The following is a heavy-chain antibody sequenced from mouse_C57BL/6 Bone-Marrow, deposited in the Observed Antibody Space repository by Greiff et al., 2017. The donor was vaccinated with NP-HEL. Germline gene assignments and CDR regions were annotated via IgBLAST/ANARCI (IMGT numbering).Heavy chain of an antibody. CDR1: GYAFSSYW. CDR2: IYPGDGDT. J-gene: IGHJ2*01. CDR3: ARRDYGSSLDC. V-gene: IGHV1-80*01. Sequence: QVQLQQSGAELVKPGASVKISCKASGYAFSSYWMNWVKQRPGKGLEWIGQIYPGDGDTNYNGKFKGKATLTADKSSSTAYMQLSSLTSEDSAVYFCARRDYGSSLDCWGQGTTLTVSS. D-gene: IGHD1-1*01.